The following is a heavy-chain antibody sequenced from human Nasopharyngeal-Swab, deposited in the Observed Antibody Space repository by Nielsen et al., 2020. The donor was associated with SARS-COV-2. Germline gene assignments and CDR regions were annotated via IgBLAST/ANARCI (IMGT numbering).Heavy chain of an antibody. J-gene: IGHJ4*02. CDR2: IYHSGGT. D-gene: IGHD1-20*01. CDR3: ARVSVMYNWKGVVDY. V-gene: IGHV4-38-2*02. Sequence: WIRQPPGKGLEWIGSIYHSGGTYYNPSLKSRVTISVDTSKNQFSLKLSSVTAADTAVYYCARVSVMYNWKGVVDYWGQGTLVTVSS.